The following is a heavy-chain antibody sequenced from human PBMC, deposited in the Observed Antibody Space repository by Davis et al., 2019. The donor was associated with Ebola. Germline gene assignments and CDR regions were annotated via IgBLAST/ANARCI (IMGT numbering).Heavy chain of an antibody. Sequence: AASVKVSYKASGYTFTSYDINWVRQATGQGLEWMGWMNPNSGNTGYAQKFQGRVTITADKSTSTAYMELSSLRSEDTAVYYCARDFEDYGSGYWGQGTLVTVSS. CDR3: ARDFEDYGSGY. J-gene: IGHJ4*02. V-gene: IGHV1-8*01. CDR2: MNPNSGNT. D-gene: IGHD3-10*01. CDR1: GYTFTSYD.